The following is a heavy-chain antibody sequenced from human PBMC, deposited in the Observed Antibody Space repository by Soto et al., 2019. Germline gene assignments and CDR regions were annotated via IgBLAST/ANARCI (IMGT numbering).Heavy chain of an antibody. D-gene: IGHD3-22*01. CDR3: ASVGSDYDNSGYYLP. Sequence: ETLSLTCIVSGGSVSSSNCWSWVRQPPGKGLEWIGEIYHSGSTTYNPSLKSRATISVDKSENQFSLRLKSVTAADTAVYYCASVGSDYDNSGYYLPWGPGTLVTVSS. J-gene: IGHJ5*02. CDR1: GGSVSSSNC. CDR2: IYHSGST. V-gene: IGHV4-4*02.